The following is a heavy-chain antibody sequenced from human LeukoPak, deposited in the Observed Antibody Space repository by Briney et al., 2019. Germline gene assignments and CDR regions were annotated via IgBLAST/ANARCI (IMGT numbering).Heavy chain of an antibody. V-gene: IGHV4-34*01. D-gene: IGHD2-2*01. CDR3: ARGQVPAARGYNWFDP. CDR1: GWSFNDYY. Sequence: SETLSLTCAVYGWSFNDYYWNWIRQPPGKGLEWIGEINARGDTNYNPSLKSRVNISVDTSKKQFSLRLTSMIAADTALYYCARGQVPAARGYNWFDPWGQGTLVAVSS. CDR2: INARGDT. J-gene: IGHJ5*02.